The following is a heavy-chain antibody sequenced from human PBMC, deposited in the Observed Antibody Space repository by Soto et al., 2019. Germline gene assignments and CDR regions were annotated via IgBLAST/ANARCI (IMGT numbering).Heavy chain of an antibody. J-gene: IGHJ4*02. CDR2: IYHSGST. CDR1: GGSISSSNW. D-gene: IGHD6-13*01. V-gene: IGHV4-4*02. Sequence: QVQLQESGPGLVKPSGTLSLTCAVSGGSISSSNWWSWVRQPPGKGLEGIGEIYHSGSTNYNPSLQSRVTITEDKSKNQFSLKLSSVTAADTGVYYCAMVKGSSYSSSGYGNYWGQGTLVTVSS. CDR3: AMVKGSSYSSSGYGNY.